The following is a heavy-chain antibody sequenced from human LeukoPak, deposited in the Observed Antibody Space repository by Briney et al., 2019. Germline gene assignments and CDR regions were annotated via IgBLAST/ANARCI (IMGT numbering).Heavy chain of an antibody. J-gene: IGHJ4*02. V-gene: IGHV3-11*01. Sequence: PGGSLRLSCAASDFTFSDYYMSWIRQAPGKGLEWVSYISSTGSTIYYADSVKGRFTISRDNAKNSLYLQMNSLRAEDTAVYYCAKDAPPVLRYFDWLSQNILFDYWGQGTLVTVSS. CDR3: AKDAPPVLRYFDWLSQNILFDY. CDR1: DFTFSDYY. CDR2: ISSTGSTI. D-gene: IGHD3-9*01.